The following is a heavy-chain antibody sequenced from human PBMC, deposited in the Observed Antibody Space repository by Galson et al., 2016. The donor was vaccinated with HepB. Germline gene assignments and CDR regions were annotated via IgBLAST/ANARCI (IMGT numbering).Heavy chain of an antibody. J-gene: IGHJ6*03. CDR1: GFTFGDYA. D-gene: IGHD3-3*01. CDR2: IRSKAYGGTT. Sequence: SLRLSCATSGFTFGDYAMSWFRQAPGKGLEWVGFIRSKAYGGTTEYAASVKGRFTISRDDSKSIAYLQMTSLKTEDTAVYYCTRVYYDFWSGYSRYMDVWGKGTTVTVSS. CDR3: TRVYYDFWSGYSRYMDV. V-gene: IGHV3-49*03.